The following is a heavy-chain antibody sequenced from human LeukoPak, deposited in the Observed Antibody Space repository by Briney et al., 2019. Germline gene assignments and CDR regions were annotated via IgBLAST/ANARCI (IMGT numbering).Heavy chain of an antibody. V-gene: IGHV4-59*08. CDR1: GGSISSYY. CDR3: ARLPLPYYFDY. J-gene: IGHJ4*02. CDR2: IYYSGST. Sequence: PSETLSLTCTVSGGSISSYYWSWIRQPPGKGLEWIGYIYYSGSTNYNPSLKSRVTISVDTSKNQFSLKLSSVTAADTAVYYCARLPLPYYFDYWGQGTLVTVSS.